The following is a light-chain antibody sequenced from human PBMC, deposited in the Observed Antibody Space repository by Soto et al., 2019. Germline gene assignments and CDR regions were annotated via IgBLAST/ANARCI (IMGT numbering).Light chain of an antibody. CDR2: DAS. CDR1: QRISTN. Sequence: EIVLTQSPGTLSVSPGEGATLSCRASQRISTNLAWYQQRPGQAPRLLIYDASTRATGIPARFSGSGSGTEFTLTISSLQSEDSAVYYCQQSHNRPSFGPGTKVEIK. V-gene: IGKV3D-15*01. CDR3: QQSHNRPS. J-gene: IGKJ3*01.